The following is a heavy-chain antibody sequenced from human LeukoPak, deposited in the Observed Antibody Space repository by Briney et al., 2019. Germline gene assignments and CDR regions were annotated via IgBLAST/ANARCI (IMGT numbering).Heavy chain of an antibody. CDR1: GGSISSSSYY. V-gene: IGHV4-61*01. CDR3: AREPGAYCGGDCYDADAFDI. D-gene: IGHD2-21*02. CDR2: IYYSGST. Sequence: SETLSLTCTVSGGSISSSSYYWGWIRQPPGKGLGWIGYIYYSGSTNYNPSLKSRVTISVDTSKNQFSLKLSSVTAADTAVYYCAREPGAYCGGDCYDADAFDIWGQGTMVTVSS. J-gene: IGHJ3*02.